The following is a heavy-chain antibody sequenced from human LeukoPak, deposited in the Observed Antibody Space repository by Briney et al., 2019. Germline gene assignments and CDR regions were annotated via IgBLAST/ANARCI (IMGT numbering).Heavy chain of an antibody. CDR3: VRGTAASGLGY. CDR1: GFTFSSFS. V-gene: IGHV3-48*04. Sequence: GGSLRLSCAASGFTFSSFSMNWVRQAPGKGLKWVSYISGDTSTIYYADSVKGRFTISSDDPKNSLYLHMNSLRAEDTAVYCCVRGTAASGLGYWGQGTLVTVSS. CDR2: ISGDTSTI. D-gene: IGHD6-13*01. J-gene: IGHJ4*02.